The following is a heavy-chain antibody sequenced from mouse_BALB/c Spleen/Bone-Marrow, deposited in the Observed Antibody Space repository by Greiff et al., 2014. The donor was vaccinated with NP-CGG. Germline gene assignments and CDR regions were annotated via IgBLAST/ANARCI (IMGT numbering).Heavy chain of an antibody. J-gene: IGHJ3*01. Sequence: QVQLQQSGAELARPGASVKMSCRASGYTFTSYTMHWVKQRPGQGLEWIGYINPSSGYTNYNQKFKDKATLTADKSSSTAYMQLSSLTSEDSAVYYCALANWDIGGPFAYWGQGTLVTVSA. V-gene: IGHV1-4*01. CDR2: INPSSGYT. D-gene: IGHD4-1*01. CDR1: GYTFTSYT. CDR3: ALANWDIGGPFAY.